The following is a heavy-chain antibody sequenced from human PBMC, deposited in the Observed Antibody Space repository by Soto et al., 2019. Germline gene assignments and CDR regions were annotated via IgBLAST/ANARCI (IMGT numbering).Heavy chain of an antibody. D-gene: IGHD5-18*01. CDR3: VRRGTRGYTYGYGDY. Sequence: ASVKVSCTASGYTFISYSMHWVRQAPGQRLEWMGWINAANGNTKYSQKFQGRVTITRDTSASTAYMDLSSLRSEDTAVYYCVRRGTRGYTYGYGDYCGQGTLVTV. V-gene: IGHV1-3*01. CDR2: INAANGNT. J-gene: IGHJ4*02. CDR1: GYTFISYS.